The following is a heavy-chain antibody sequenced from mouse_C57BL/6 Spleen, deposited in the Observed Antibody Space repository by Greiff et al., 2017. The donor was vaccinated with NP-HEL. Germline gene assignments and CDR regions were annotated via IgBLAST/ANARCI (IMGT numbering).Heavy chain of an antibody. CDR3: AREGNLLRAMDY. Sequence: EVQLVESGPGLVKPSQSLSLTCSVTGYSITSGYYWNWIRQFPGNKLEWMGYISYDGSNNYNPSLKNRISITRDTSKNQFFLKLNSVTTEDTATYYCAREGNLLRAMDYWGLGTSVTVSS. CDR2: ISYDGSN. V-gene: IGHV3-6*01. J-gene: IGHJ4*01. D-gene: IGHD1-1*01. CDR1: GYSITSGYY.